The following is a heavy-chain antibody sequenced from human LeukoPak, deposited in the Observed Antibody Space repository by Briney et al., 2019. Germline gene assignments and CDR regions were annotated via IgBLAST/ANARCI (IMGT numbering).Heavy chain of an antibody. V-gene: IGHV3-30*02. D-gene: IGHD2-2*01. Sequence: GGSLRLSCAASGFTFSSYGMHWVRQAPGKGLEWVAFIRYDGSNKYYADSVKGRFTISRDNSKNTLYLQMNSLRAEDTAVYYCAKRGTKAQYYNYMDVWGKGTTVTVSS. CDR1: GFTFSSYG. CDR3: AKRGTKAQYYNYMDV. J-gene: IGHJ6*03. CDR2: IRYDGSNK.